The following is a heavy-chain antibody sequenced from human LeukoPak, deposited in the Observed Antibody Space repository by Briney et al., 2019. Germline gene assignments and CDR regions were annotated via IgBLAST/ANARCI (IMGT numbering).Heavy chain of an antibody. CDR1: GYTFTSYD. J-gene: IGHJ3*02. Sequence: GASVKVSCKASGYTFTSYDINWVRQATGQGLEWMGWMNPNSGNTGYAQKFQGRVTITRNTSISTACMELSSLRSEDTAVYYCARRRPYCSSTSCQRRNAFDIWGQGTMVTVSS. V-gene: IGHV1-8*03. CDR2: MNPNSGNT. CDR3: ARRRPYCSSTSCQRRNAFDI. D-gene: IGHD2-2*01.